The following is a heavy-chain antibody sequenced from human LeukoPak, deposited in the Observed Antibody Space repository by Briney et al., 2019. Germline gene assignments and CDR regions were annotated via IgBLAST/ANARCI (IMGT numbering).Heavy chain of an antibody. D-gene: IGHD3-16*01. J-gene: IGHJ4*02. V-gene: IGHV4-61*02. Sequence: SQTLSLTCTVSGGSISSGSYYWSWIRQPAGTGLEWIWRFQTSGSTDYNPSLKSRVSISVDTSKNHFSLKLSSVTGADTAVYYCASGGVSDFHYWAQGPLVSVPS. CDR3: ASGGVSDFHY. CDR1: GGSISSGSYY. CDR2: FQTSGST.